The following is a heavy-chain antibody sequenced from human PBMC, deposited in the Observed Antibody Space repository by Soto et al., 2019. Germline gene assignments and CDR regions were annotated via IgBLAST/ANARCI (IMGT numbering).Heavy chain of an antibody. CDR1: GFTSSAYY. J-gene: IGHJ4*02. CDR2: ISDSGSLT. CDR3: ARALVLGVGALSQ. Sequence: LRLSCAASGFTSSAYYMSWIRQAPGKGLAWVSYISDSGSLTHYGDSVKGRFTISRDNAKASLYLQMDSLRAEDTAIYYCARALVLGVGALSQWGQGTLVTVSS. V-gene: IGHV3-11*01. D-gene: IGHD1-26*01.